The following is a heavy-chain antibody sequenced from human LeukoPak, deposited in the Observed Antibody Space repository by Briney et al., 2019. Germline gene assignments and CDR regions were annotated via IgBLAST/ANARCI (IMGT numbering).Heavy chain of an antibody. D-gene: IGHD3-16*01. CDR2: FDPEDGET. CDR3: ATFGYNWFDP. V-gene: IGHV1-24*01. J-gene: IGHJ5*02. Sequence: ASVTVSCTVSGYTLTELSMHWVRQAPGKGLEWMGGFDPEDGETIYAQKFQGRVTMTEDTSTDTAYMELSSLRSEDTAVYYCATFGYNWFDPWGQGTLVTVSS. CDR1: GYTLTELS.